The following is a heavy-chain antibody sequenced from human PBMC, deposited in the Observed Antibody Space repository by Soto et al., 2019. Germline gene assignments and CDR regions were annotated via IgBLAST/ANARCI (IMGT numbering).Heavy chain of an antibody. Sequence: SPVQVSCKASGGSISSYTSIWVRQAPGQGLEWMGRIIPILGIANYAQKFQGRVTITADKSTSTAYMELSSLRSEDTAVYYCARDPHYYGSGNFDYWGQGTLVTVSS. V-gene: IGHV1-69*04. CDR1: GGSISSYT. J-gene: IGHJ4*02. CDR3: ARDPHYYGSGNFDY. CDR2: IIPILGIA. D-gene: IGHD3-10*01.